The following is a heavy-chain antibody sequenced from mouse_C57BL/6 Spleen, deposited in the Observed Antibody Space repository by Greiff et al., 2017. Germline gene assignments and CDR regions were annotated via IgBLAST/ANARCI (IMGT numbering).Heavy chain of an antibody. D-gene: IGHD1-1*01. CDR2: IDPSDSYT. Sequence: QVQLQQPGAELVMPGASVKLSCKASGYTFTSYWMHWVKQRPGQGLEWIGEIDPSDSYTNYNQKFKGKSTLTVDKSSSTAYMQLSSLTSEDSAVYYCARSMYYYGSSSYYAMDYWGQGTSVTVSS. V-gene: IGHV1-69*01. CDR1: GYTFTSYW. J-gene: IGHJ4*01. CDR3: ARSMYYYGSSSYYAMDY.